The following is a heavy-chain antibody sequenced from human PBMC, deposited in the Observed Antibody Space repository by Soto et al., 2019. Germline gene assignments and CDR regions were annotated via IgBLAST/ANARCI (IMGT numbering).Heavy chain of an antibody. CDR1: GFTFSDHY. Sequence: EVQLVESGGGLVQPGGSLRLSCEASGFTFSDHYMDWVRQAPGKGLEWVGRSRNKANSYTTEYAASVKGRFTISRDESKHSLYLQMTSLKTEDTAVYYCARVVPGPQAYTFDYLGQGTLVTVSS. CDR3: ARVVPGPQAYTFDY. CDR2: SRNKANSYTT. V-gene: IGHV3-72*01. J-gene: IGHJ4*02. D-gene: IGHD3-10*02.